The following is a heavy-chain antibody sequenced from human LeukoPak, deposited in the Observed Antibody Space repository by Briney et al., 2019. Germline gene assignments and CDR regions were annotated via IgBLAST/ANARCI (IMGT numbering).Heavy chain of an antibody. CDR1: GIAFRSFT. V-gene: IGHV3-21*04. Sequence: PGGSLRLSCAASGIAFRSFTMNWVRQAPGKGLEWVSSITPTSSSIFYADSVKGRFTISRDNAKNSLYLQMNSLRAEDTAVYYCARRYFDLWGRGTLVTVSS. CDR2: ITPTSSSI. CDR3: ARRYFDL. J-gene: IGHJ2*01.